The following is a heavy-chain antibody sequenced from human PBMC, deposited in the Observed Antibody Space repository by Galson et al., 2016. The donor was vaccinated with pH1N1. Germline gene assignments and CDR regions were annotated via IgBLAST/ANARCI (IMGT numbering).Heavy chain of an antibody. J-gene: IGHJ4*02. CDR1: GFSITNRGEA. Sequence: PALVKPTQTLTLTCIFSGFSITNRGEAVGWIRQPPGKALEWLALVYWDDDKFYSRSLQSRLTITKDTSKNQVVLRMTNMDPVETGTYYCAHLYYYDTSGFYRYFDYWGQGILVTVSS. V-gene: IGHV2-5*02. CDR2: VYWDDDK. CDR3: AHLYYYDTSGFYRYFDY. D-gene: IGHD3-22*01.